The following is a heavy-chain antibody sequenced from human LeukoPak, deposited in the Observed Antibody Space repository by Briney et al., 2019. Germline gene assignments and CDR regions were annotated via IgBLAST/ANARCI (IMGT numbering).Heavy chain of an antibody. J-gene: IGHJ4*02. V-gene: IGHV5-51*01. Sequence: GESLKISCKGSEYSFADYWIGWVRQMPGKGLEWMGIIYPGDSDTKYSPSFQGQVTISADKSISTAYLRWSSLKASDTAMYYCARGGAYYYDNSGYYSLDFDYWGQGTVVTVSS. D-gene: IGHD3-22*01. CDR1: EYSFADYW. CDR3: ARGGAYYYDNSGYYSLDFDY. CDR2: IYPGDSDT.